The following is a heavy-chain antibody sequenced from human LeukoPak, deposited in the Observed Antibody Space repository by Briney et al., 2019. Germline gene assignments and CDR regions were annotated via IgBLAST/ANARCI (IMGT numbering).Heavy chain of an antibody. Sequence: QPGGSLRLSCAASGFTVSTNCMTWVRHAPGKGLEWDSTTYSGGTTYYADSVMGRFTISRHNSRNTLYLQMNSLRAEDTAVYYCARVDTVMAYYFDLWGQGTLVTVSS. CDR2: TYSGGTT. V-gene: IGHV3-53*04. CDR3: ARVDTVMAYYFDL. J-gene: IGHJ4*02. CDR1: GFTVSTNC. D-gene: IGHD5-18*01.